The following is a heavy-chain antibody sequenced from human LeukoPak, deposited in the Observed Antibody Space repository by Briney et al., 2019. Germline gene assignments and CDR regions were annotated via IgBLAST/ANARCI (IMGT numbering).Heavy chain of an antibody. Sequence: PSETLSLTCAVYGGSFSGYYRSWIRQPPGKGLEWIGEINHSGSTNYNPSLKSRVTISVDTSKNQFSLKLSSVTAADTAVYYCARGALRFLEWFNYYYYGMDVWGQGTTVTVSS. CDR1: GGSFSGYY. V-gene: IGHV4-34*01. CDR3: ARGALRFLEWFNYYYYGMDV. D-gene: IGHD3-3*01. CDR2: INHSGST. J-gene: IGHJ6*02.